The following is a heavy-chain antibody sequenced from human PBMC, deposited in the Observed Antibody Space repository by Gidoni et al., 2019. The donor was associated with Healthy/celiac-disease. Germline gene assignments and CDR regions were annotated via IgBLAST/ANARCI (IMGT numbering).Heavy chain of an antibody. D-gene: IGHD4-17*01. J-gene: IGHJ4*02. CDR1: GFTFTSYA. CDR2: ISYDGSNK. V-gene: IGHV3-30-3*01. CDR3: ARGGKDYGDYGTQGS. Sequence: QVQLVESGGGVVQPGRSLRLSCAASGFTFTSYAMHWVRQAPGKGREWVAVISYDGSNKYYADSVKGRFTISRDNSKNTLYLQMNSLRAEDTAVYYCARGGKDYGDYGTQGSWGQGTLVTVSS.